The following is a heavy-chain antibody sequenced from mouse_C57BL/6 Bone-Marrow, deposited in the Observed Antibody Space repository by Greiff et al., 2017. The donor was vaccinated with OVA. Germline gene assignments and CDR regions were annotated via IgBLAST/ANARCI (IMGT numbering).Heavy chain of an antibody. J-gene: IGHJ2*01. CDR1: GYTFTTYP. Sequence: VMLVESGAELVKPGASVKMSCKASGYTFTTYPIEWVKQNHGKSLEWIGNFHPYNDDTEYNEKFKNKATLTVEKSSSTVYLELSRLTSDDSSVYYCASGGNYWYYFDYWGQGTTLTVSS. CDR3: ASGGNYWYYFDY. D-gene: IGHD2-1*01. V-gene: IGHV1-47*01. CDR2: FHPYNDDT.